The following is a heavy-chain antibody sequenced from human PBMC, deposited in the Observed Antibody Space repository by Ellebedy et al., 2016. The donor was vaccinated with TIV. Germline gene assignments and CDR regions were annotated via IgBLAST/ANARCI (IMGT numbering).Heavy chain of an antibody. CDR1: GYTLTAYA. J-gene: IGHJ4*02. V-gene: IGHV1-3*01. Sequence: ASVKVSCXASGYTLTAYALNWVRQVPGQRPEWMGWINPGNGHAKLSEKFQGRVTFTRDTSATTAYMELKSLTSEDTAVYYCARDRKFGEYFDYWGQGTLVTVSS. D-gene: IGHD3-10*01. CDR3: ARDRKFGEYFDY. CDR2: INPGNGHA.